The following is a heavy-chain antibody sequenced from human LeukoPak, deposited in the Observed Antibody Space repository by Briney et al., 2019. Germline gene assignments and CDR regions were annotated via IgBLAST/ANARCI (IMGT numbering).Heavy chain of an antibody. CDR3: ARDKEAVAVYYFDY. D-gene: IGHD6-19*01. V-gene: IGHV3-33*01. J-gene: IGHJ4*02. Sequence: GGSLRLFCSASGFTFSSYVMHWVRQAPGKGPGWVAVIWYEGSNKYYADSVKGRFTISRDNSKNTLYLQMNSLRAEDTAVYYCARDKEAVAVYYFDYRGQGTLVTVSS. CDR1: GFTFSSYV. CDR2: IWYEGSNK.